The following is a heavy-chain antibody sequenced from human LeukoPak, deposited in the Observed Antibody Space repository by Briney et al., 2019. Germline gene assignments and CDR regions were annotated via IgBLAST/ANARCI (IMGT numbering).Heavy chain of an antibody. CDR1: GFTFSSYS. D-gene: IGHD5-24*01. J-gene: IGHJ4*02. CDR2: ISSSGSTI. Sequence: GRSLRLSCEASGFTFSSYSMPWIRQAPGKGLEWVSYISSSGSTIYYADSVKGRFTISRDNAKNSLYLQMNSLRAEDTAVYYCARDIRMATSPSLGYWGQGTLVTVSS. CDR3: ARDIRMATSPSLGY. V-gene: IGHV3-11*01.